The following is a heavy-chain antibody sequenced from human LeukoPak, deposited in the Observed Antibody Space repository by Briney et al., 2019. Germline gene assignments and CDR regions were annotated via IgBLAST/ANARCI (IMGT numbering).Heavy chain of an antibody. V-gene: IGHV3-11*04. D-gene: IGHD3-16*02. CDR3: ARDSFDEYDYVWGSYRSFDY. CDR1: GFTFSDYY. J-gene: IGHJ4*02. CDR2: ISSSGSTI. Sequence: GGSLRLSCAASGFTFSDYYMSWIRQAPGKGLEGVSYISSSGSTIYYADSVKGRFTISRDNAKNSLYLQMNSLRAEDTAVYYCARDSFDEYDYVWGSYRSFDYWGQGTLVTVSS.